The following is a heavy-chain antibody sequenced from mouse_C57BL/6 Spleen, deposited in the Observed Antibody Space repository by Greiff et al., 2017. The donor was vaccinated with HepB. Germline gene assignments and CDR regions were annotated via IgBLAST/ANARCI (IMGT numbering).Heavy chain of an antibody. CDR1: GYTFTSYG. Sequence: QVQLQQSGAELARPGASVKLSCKASGYTFTSYGISWVKQRTGQGLEWIGEIYPRSGNTYYNEKFKGKATLTADKSSSTAYMELRSLTSEDSAVYFCARSGFYYSKGYFDVWGTGTTVTVSS. CDR3: ARSGFYYSKGYFDV. D-gene: IGHD2-5*01. J-gene: IGHJ1*03. V-gene: IGHV1-81*01. CDR2: IYPRSGNT.